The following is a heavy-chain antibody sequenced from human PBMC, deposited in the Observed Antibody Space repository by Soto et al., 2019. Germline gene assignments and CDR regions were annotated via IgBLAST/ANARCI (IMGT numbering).Heavy chain of an antibody. CDR2: IYYSGST. J-gene: IGHJ6*03. CDR1: GGSISSYY. Sequence: SETLSLTCTVSGGSISSYYWSWIRQPPGKGLEWIGYIYYSGSTNYNPSLKSRVTISVDTSKNQFSLKLSSVTAADTAVYYCASLKRASYNWWDYYYYMDVWGKGTTVTVSS. CDR3: ASLKRASYNWWDYYYYMDV. V-gene: IGHV4-59*01. D-gene: IGHD1-1*01.